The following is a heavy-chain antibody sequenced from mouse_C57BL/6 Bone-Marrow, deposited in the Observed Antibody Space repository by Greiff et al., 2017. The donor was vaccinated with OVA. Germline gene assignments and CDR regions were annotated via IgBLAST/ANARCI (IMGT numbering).Heavy chain of an antibody. V-gene: IGHV5-4*03. Sequence: EVKLMESGGGLVKPGGSLKLSCAASGFTFSSYAMSWVRQTPETRLEWVATISDGGSYTYYPDNVKGRFTISRDNAKNNLYLQMSHLKSEDTAMYYCARGPSTGTSFDYWGQGTTLTVSS. CDR1: GFTFSSYA. CDR3: ARGPSTGTSFDY. J-gene: IGHJ2*01. CDR2: ISDGGSYT. D-gene: IGHD4-1*02.